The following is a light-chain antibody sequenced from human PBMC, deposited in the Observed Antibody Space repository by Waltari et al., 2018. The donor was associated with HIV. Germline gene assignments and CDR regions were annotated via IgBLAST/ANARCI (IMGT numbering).Light chain of an antibody. J-gene: IGLJ1*01. V-gene: IGLV2-23*02. CDR2: AVT. CDR1: SSDVASYNL. CDR3: CSYAGTSTYV. Sequence: QSALTPPASVSGSPGQSITIPCPGTSSDVASYNLVSWYQHHPGKAPKVMIYAVTKRPSGVSDRFSGSKSGNTASLTISGLQAEDEADYYCCSYAGTSTYVFGTGTKVTVL.